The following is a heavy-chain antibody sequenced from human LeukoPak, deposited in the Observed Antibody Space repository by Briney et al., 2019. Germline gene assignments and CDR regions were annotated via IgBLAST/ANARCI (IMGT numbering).Heavy chain of an antibody. CDR1: GFTFSSYA. CDR3: ARPMVRGVILSYIDY. CDR2: ISYDGSNK. D-gene: IGHD3-10*01. V-gene: IGHV3-30*04. J-gene: IGHJ4*02. Sequence: GRSPRLSCAASGFTFSSYAMHWVRQAPGKGLEWVAVISYDGSNKYYADSVKGRFTISRDNSKNTLYLQMNSLRAEDTAVYYCARPMVRGVILSYIDYWGQGTLVTVSS.